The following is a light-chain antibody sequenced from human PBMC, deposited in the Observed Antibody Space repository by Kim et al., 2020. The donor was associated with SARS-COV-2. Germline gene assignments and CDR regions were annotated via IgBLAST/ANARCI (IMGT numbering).Light chain of an antibody. CDR3: QKYNAAPCT. CDR2: STS. J-gene: IGKJ1*01. V-gene: IGKV1-27*01. Sequence: ASLGDTVHSTCRSSQGINNSLPWFQQHPAKAPKVLFYSTSTLHSGVPSRFTASGSGTAFPLPISGLQPEDVATYYCQKYNAAPCTFGQGTQVDI. CDR1: QGINNS.